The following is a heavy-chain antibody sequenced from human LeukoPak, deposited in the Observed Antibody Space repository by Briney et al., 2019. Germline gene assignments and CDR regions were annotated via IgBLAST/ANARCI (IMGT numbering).Heavy chain of an antibody. J-gene: IGHJ5*02. Sequence: SETLSLTCTVSGGSISSGDYYWSWIRQPPGKGLEWIGYIYYSGSTYYNPSLKSRVTISVDTSKNQFSLKLSSVTAADTAVYYCARDGPVVPAAIPLYNWFDPWGQGTLVTVSS. CDR3: ARDGPVVPAAIPLYNWFDP. V-gene: IGHV4-30-4*08. CDR1: GGSISSGDYY. D-gene: IGHD2-2*02. CDR2: IYYSGST.